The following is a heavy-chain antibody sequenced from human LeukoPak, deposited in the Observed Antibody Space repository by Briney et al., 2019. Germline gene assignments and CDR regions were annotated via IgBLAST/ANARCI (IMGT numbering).Heavy chain of an antibody. V-gene: IGHV1-46*01. J-gene: IGHJ4*02. Sequence: ASVKVSCKASGYTSTSYYILWVRQAPGQGLEWMGFINPSGGSTSYAQKFQDRVTMTRDTSTSTVYMELSSLRSEDTAVYYCARNRESGFDYWGQGTLVTVSS. CDR1: GYTSTSYY. CDR2: INPSGGST. CDR3: ARNRESGFDY. D-gene: IGHD3-10*01.